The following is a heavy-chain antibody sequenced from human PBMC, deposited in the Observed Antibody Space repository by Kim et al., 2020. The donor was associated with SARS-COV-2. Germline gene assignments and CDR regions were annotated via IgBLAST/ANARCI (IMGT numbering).Heavy chain of an antibody. V-gene: IGHV4-39*07. D-gene: IGHD5-12*01. CDR2: IYYSGNT. Sequence: SETLSLICTVSGGSISSSSYYWGWIRQPPGKGLEWIGSIYYSGNTYYNPSLKSRVTISVDTSKNQFSLKLSSVTAADTAVYYCARLYGYNSYLFDYWGQGTLVTVSS. CDR3: ARLYGYNSYLFDY. CDR1: GGSISSSSYY. J-gene: IGHJ4*02.